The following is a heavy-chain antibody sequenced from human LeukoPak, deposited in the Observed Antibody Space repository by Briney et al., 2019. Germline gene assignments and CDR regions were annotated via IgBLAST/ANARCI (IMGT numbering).Heavy chain of an antibody. CDR2: ISAYNGNT. V-gene: IGHV1-18*01. Sequence: ASVKVSCKASGYTFTSYGISWVRQAPGQGLEWMGWISAYNGNTNYAQKRQGRVTMTTDTSTSTAYMELRSLRSDDTAVYYCARGLYSHDYGGKEADYWGQGTLVTVSS. J-gene: IGHJ4*02. CDR3: ARGLYSHDYGGKEADY. CDR1: GYTFTSYG. D-gene: IGHD4-23*01.